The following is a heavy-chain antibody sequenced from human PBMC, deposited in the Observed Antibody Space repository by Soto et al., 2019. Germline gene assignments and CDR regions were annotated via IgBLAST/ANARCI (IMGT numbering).Heavy chain of an antibody. Sequence: SETLSLTCTVSGGSISSYYWSWIRQPPGKGLEWIGYIYYNVNTNYNPSLKSRVTISVDTSKNQFSLKLSSVTAADTAVYYCARLGITMIVVVTPSAYWGQGTLVTVSS. CDR3: ARLGITMIVVVTPSAY. V-gene: IGHV4-59*08. D-gene: IGHD3-22*01. CDR1: GGSISSYY. J-gene: IGHJ4*02. CDR2: IYYNVNT.